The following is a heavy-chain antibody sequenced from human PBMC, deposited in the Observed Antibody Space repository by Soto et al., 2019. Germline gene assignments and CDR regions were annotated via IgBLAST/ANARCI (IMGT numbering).Heavy chain of an antibody. J-gene: IGHJ4*02. D-gene: IGHD1-1*01. CDR1: GYTFTSSY. CDR3: ARSLMEGDY. V-gene: IGHV1-46*03. Sequence: QVQLVQSGAEVKRPGASVKLSCKASGYTFTSSYIHWVRQAPGQGLEWRAIINPNGGSTNYAQKYQGRVTMTRDTSTTTVYIELSSLTSEATAVYYCARSLMEGDYWGQGTLGTVSS. CDR2: INPNGGST.